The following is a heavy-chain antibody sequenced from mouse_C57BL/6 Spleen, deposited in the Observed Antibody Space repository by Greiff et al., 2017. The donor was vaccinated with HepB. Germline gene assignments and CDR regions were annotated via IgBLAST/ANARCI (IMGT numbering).Heavy chain of an antibody. J-gene: IGHJ4*01. CDR3: AKKDLRDYAMDY. CDR1: GFSLTSYG. Sequence: VQLQQSGPGLVQPSQSLYITCTASGFSLTSYGVNWVRQSPGKGLEWLGVIWRGGSTDYNAAFMSRLSITKDNSKSQVFCKMNSLQADDTAIYYCAKKDLRDYAMDYWGQGTSVTVSS. V-gene: IGHV2-5*01. CDR2: IWRGGST.